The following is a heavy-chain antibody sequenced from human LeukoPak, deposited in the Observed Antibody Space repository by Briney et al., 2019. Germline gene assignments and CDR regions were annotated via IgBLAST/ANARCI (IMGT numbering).Heavy chain of an antibody. CDR3: ARDTQYYYYDSSGYCDY. CDR2: IKQDGSEK. CDR1: GFTFSSYW. D-gene: IGHD3-22*01. J-gene: IGHJ4*02. Sequence: PGGSLRLSCAASGFTFSSYWMSWVRQAPGKGLEGVANIKQDGSEKYYVDSVKGRFTISRDNAKNSLYLQMNSLRAEDTAVYYCARDTQYYYYDSSGYCDYWGQGTLVTVSS. V-gene: IGHV3-7*01.